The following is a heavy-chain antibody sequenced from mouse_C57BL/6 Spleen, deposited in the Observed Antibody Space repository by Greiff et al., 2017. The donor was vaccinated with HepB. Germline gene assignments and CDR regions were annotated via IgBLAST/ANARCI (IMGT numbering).Heavy chain of an antibody. CDR1: GYTFTSYW. Sequence: QVQLQQPGAELVKPGASVKLSCKASGYTFTSYWITWVKQRPGQGLEWIGDIYPGSGSTYYNEKFKSKATLTVDTSSSTAYMQLSSLTSEDSAVYCCGRGLPHYGYFDVWGTGTTVTVSS. CDR2: IYPGSGST. D-gene: IGHD2-2*01. CDR3: GRGLPHYGYFDV. J-gene: IGHJ1*03. V-gene: IGHV1-55*01.